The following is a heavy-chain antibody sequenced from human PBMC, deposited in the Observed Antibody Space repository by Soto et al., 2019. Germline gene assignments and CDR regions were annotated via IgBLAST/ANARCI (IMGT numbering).Heavy chain of an antibody. CDR1: GFTFSSYW. J-gene: IGHJ5*02. V-gene: IGHV3-7*01. CDR3: ARDFRAPATTVTTLYRTNWFDP. CDR2: IKQDGSEK. D-gene: IGHD4-17*01. Sequence: EVQLVESGGGLVQPGGSLRLSCAASGFTFSSYWMSWVRQAPGKGLEWVANIKQDGSEKYYVDSVKGRFTISRDNAKNSLYLQMNSLRAEDTAVYYCARDFRAPATTVTTLYRTNWFDPWGQGTLVTVSS.